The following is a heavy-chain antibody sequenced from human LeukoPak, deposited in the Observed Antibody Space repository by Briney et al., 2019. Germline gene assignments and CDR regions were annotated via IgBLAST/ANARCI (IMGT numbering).Heavy chain of an antibody. Sequence: GGSPRLSCAASGFTFSSYWMNWVRHAPGKGLVWVSRIASDGSSTTYADSVKGRFSISRDNAKNTLYLQMNSLRVEDTAVYYCARGRPHGNDYWGQGTLVTVSS. CDR3: ARGRPHGNDY. D-gene: IGHD4-23*01. V-gene: IGHV3-74*01. CDR2: IASDGSST. CDR1: GFTFSSYW. J-gene: IGHJ4*02.